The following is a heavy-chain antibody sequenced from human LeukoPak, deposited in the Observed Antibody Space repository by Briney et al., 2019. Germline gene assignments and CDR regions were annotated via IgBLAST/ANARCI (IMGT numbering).Heavy chain of an antibody. CDR3: AKDVAAADYFDY. D-gene: IGHD6-13*01. V-gene: IGHV3-9*01. Sequence: QPGGSLRLSCAASGFTFDDYAMHWVRQAPGKGLEWVSGISWNSGSIGYADSVKGRFTISRDNAKNSLYLQMNSLRAEDTALYYCAKDVAAADYFDYWGQGTLVTVSS. J-gene: IGHJ4*02. CDR2: ISWNSGSI. CDR1: GFTFDDYA.